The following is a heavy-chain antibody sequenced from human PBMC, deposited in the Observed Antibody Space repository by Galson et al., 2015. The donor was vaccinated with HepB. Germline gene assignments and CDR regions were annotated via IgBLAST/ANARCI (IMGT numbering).Heavy chain of an antibody. D-gene: IGHD6-6*01. Sequence: SVRLSCAASGFTFSSYGMHWVRQAPGKGLEWVAVIWYDGSNKYYTDSVKGRFTISRDNSENTLYLQMHSLRAEDTAVYYCVRDQSIAARPGGFDPWGQGTLVTVSS. CDR3: VRDQSIAARPGGFDP. J-gene: IGHJ5*02. V-gene: IGHV3-33*01. CDR1: GFTFSSYG. CDR2: IWYDGSNK.